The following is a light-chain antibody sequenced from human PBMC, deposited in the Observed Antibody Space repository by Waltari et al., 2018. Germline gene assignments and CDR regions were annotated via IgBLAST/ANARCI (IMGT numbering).Light chain of an antibody. CDR2: EVS. CDR3: SSYTRANSYV. Sequence: QSALTQPASVSGSPGQSTTLSCPVTRTDLGNYDYVSWYQQHPGKAPKLLIYEVSNRPSGVSNRFSGSKSGNTASLTISGLQAEDEADYYCSSYTRANSYVFGTGTKVTVL. J-gene: IGLJ1*01. CDR1: RTDLGNYDY. V-gene: IGLV2-14*01.